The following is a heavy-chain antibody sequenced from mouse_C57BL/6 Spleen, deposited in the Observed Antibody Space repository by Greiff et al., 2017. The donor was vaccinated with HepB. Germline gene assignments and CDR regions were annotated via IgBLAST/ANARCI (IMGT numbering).Heavy chain of an antibody. CDR1: GFTFSNYW. D-gene: IGHD1-1*01. CDR3: TPSYDGSRDWYFDV. CDR2: IRLKSDNYAT. V-gene: IGHV6-3*01. J-gene: IGHJ1*03. Sequence: EVQLQQSGGGLVQPGGSMKLSCVASGFTFSNYWMNWVRQSPEKGLEWVAQIRLKSDNYATHYAESVKGRFTISRDDSKSRVYLQMNNLRAEDTGIYYCTPSYDGSRDWYFDVWGTGTTVTVSS.